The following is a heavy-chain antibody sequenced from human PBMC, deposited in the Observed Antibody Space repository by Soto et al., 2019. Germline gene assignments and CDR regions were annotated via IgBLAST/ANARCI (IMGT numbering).Heavy chain of an antibody. CDR2: INPNSGDT. D-gene: IGHD1-1*01. J-gene: IGHJ5*02. V-gene: IGHV1-18*04. CDR3: ARLDPLNWFDP. CDR1: GYTFTGYY. Sequence: ASVKVSCKASGYTFTGYYIHWVRQAPGQGLEWMGWINPNSGDTNYAQKLQGRVTMTTDTSTSTAYMELRSLRSDDTAVYYCARLDPLNWFDPWGQGTLVTVSS.